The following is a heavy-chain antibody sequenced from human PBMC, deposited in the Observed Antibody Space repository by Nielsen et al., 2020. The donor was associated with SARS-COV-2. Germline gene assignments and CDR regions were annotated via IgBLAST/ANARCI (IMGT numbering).Heavy chain of an antibody. J-gene: IGHJ4*02. V-gene: IGHV4-59*12. Sequence: SETLSLTCTVSGGSISSYYWSWIRQPPGKGLEWIGYIYYSGSTNYNPSLKSRVTISVDTSKNQFSLKLSSVTAADTAVYYCARDPHYGDYPTDYWGQGTLVTVSS. CDR2: IYYSGST. CDR3: ARDPHYGDYPTDY. CDR1: GGSISSYY. D-gene: IGHD4-17*01.